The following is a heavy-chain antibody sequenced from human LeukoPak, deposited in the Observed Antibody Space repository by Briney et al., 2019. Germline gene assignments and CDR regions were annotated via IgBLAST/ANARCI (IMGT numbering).Heavy chain of an antibody. D-gene: IGHD3-10*01. CDR1: GFTFSSYA. Sequence: GGSLRLSCAASGFTFSSYAMSWVRQAPGKGLEWVSAISGSGGSTYYADSVKGRFTISGDNSKNTLYLQMNSLRAEDTAVYYCAKDRGYMDSRLGFDYWGQGTLVTVSS. J-gene: IGHJ4*02. V-gene: IGHV3-23*01. CDR2: ISGSGGST. CDR3: AKDRGYMDSRLGFDY.